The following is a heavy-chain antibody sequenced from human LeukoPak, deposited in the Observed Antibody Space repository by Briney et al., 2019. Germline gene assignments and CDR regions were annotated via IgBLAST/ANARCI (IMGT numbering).Heavy chain of an antibody. CDR2: ISAYNGST. CDR3: AREGIAVSNWFDP. J-gene: IGHJ5*02. D-gene: IGHD6-19*01. CDR1: GYTFTSYG. Sequence: ASVKVSCKASGYTFTSYGISWVRQAPGQGLEWMGWISAYNGSTNYAQKFQGRVTMTRDTSTSTIYMELSSLRSEDTAVYYCAREGIAVSNWFDPWGQGTLVTVSS. V-gene: IGHV1-18*01.